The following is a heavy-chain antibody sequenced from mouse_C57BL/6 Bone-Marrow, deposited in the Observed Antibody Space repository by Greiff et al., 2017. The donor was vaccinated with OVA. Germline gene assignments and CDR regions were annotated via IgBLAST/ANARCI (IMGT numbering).Heavy chain of an antibody. CDR2: LDPETGGT. V-gene: IGHV1-15*01. J-gene: IGHJ2*01. CDR3: TRSYSNYGDFDY. D-gene: IGHD2-5*01. CDR1: GYTFTDYE. Sequence: QVQLQQSGAELVRPGASVTLSCKASGYTFTDYEMHWVKQTPVHGLEWIGALDPETGGTAYHQKFKGKAILTADKSSSTAYMELRSLTSEDSAVYYCTRSYSNYGDFDYWGQGTTLTGSS.